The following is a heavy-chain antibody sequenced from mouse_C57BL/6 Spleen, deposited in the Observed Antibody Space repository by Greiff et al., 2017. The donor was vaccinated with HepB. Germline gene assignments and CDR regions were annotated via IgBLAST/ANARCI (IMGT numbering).Heavy chain of an antibody. J-gene: IGHJ3*01. V-gene: IGHV1-4*01. D-gene: IGHD3-2*02. CDR1: GYTFTSYT. Sequence: VKLQQSGAELARPGASVKMSCKASGYTFTSYTMHWVKQRPGQGLEWIGYINPSSGYTKYNQKFKDKATLTADKSSSTAYMQLSSLTSEDSAVYYCARDSSGFWFAYWGQGTLVTVSA. CDR3: ARDSSGFWFAY. CDR2: INPSSGYT.